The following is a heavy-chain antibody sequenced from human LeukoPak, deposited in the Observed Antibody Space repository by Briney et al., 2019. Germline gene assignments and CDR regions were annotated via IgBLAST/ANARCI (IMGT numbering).Heavy chain of an antibody. J-gene: IGHJ4*02. D-gene: IGHD6-13*01. CDR3: AKASTPGTAAAGTFDY. Sequence: GGSLRLSCAASGFTFSSYAMSWVRQAPGKGLEWVSAISGSGGSTYYADSVKGRFTISRDNSKNTLYLQMNSLRAEDTAVYYCAKASTPGTAAAGTFDYWGQGTLVTVSS. CDR2: ISGSGGST. V-gene: IGHV3-23*01. CDR1: GFTFSSYA.